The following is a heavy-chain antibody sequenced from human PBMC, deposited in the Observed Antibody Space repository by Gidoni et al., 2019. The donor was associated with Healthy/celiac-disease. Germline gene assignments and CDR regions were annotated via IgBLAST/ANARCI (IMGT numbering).Heavy chain of an antibody. CDR1: GFTFSSYS. CDR2: ISSSSSYI. V-gene: IGHV3-21*01. Sequence: EVQLVESGGGLVKPGGSLRLSCSASGFTFSSYSMNWVRQAPGKGLEWVSSISSSSSYIYYADSVKGRFTISRDNAKNSLYLQMNSLRAEDTAVYYCARDKGRSYYYGMDVWGQGTTVTVSS. J-gene: IGHJ6*02. CDR3: ARDKGRSYYYGMDV.